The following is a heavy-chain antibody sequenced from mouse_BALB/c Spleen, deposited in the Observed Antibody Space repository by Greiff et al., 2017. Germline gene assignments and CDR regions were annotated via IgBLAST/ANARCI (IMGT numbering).Heavy chain of an antibody. J-gene: IGHJ2*01. D-gene: IGHD2-3*01. CDR1: GFTFSSYG. Sequence: EVMLVESGGGLVQPGGSLKLSCAASGFTFSSYGMSWVRQTPDKRLELVATINSNGGSTYYPDSVKGRFTISRDNAKNTLYLQMSSLKSEDTAMYYCARDGYLYYFDYWGQGTTLTVSS. CDR3: ARDGYLYYFDY. CDR2: INSNGGST. V-gene: IGHV5-6-3*01.